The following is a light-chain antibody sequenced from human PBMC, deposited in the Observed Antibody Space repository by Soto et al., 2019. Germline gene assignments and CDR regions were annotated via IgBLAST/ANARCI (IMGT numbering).Light chain of an antibody. Sequence: DIQVTQSPSSVSASVGDRVTITCRASQDINNWLAWYQQKPGKAPKLLIYTTSNLQSGVPSRFSGSGSGTDFTLTISSLQPEDFAAYYCQQANSFPLTFGGGTKVEIK. CDR1: QDINNW. CDR2: TTS. CDR3: QQANSFPLT. V-gene: IGKV1D-12*01. J-gene: IGKJ4*01.